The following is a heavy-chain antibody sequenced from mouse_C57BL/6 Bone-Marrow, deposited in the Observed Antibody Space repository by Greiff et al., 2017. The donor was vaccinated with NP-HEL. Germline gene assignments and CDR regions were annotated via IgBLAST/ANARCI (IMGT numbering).Heavy chain of an antibody. D-gene: IGHD1-1*01. J-gene: IGHJ4*01. Sequence: VTLMESGPGLVQPSQSLSITCTVSGFSLTSYGVHWVRQSPGKGLEWLGVIWSGGSTDYNAAFIYRLSISKDNSKSQVFFKMSSLQADDTAIYYCARGGGSSYYYAMDYWGQGTSVTVSS. CDR1: GFSLTSYG. CDR2: IWSGGST. CDR3: ARGGGSSYYYAMDY. V-gene: IGHV2-2*01.